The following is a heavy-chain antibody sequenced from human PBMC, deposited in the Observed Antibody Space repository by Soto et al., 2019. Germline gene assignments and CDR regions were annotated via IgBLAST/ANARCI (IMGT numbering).Heavy chain of an antibody. CDR2: ITGSGSNT. Sequence: EVQLLESGGGLVQPGGSLRLSCAASGFTFRNYVMTWVRQAPGKGLEWLSTITGSGSNTYYADSVRGRFVISRDNSKDTLNLQMDSLRAEDTAVYYCGKMAWLGDLSGHDFWGQGTLVTVSS. D-gene: IGHD3-10*01. V-gene: IGHV3-23*01. CDR3: GKMAWLGDLSGHDF. CDR1: GFTFRNYV. J-gene: IGHJ4*02.